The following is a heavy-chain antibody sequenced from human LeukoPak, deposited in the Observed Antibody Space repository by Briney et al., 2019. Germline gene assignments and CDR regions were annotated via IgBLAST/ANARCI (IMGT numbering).Heavy chain of an antibody. Sequence: GQSLRLSCAASGSSFSIYGMHWVRQAPGKGREWEALTRYDESNKYYADSVKGRFTISRDNSKNTLYLQMNRLRVEDTAVYYCARRQGDAFDIWGQGTMVTVSS. J-gene: IGHJ3*02. CDR2: TRYDESNK. CDR1: GSSFSIYG. CDR3: ARRQGDAFDI. V-gene: IGHV3-33*01.